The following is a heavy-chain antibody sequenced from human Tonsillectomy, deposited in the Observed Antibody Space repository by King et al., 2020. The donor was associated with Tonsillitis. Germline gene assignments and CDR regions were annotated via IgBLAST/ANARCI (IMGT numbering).Heavy chain of an antibody. J-gene: IGHJ6*02. V-gene: IGHV3-13*01. D-gene: IGHD6-19*01. CDR1: GFSFSSSD. CDR3: ARAIYASGCYHYAMDV. CDR2: IGAAGDT. Sequence: VQLVESGGGLVQPGGSLRLSCAASGFSFSSSDMHWVRQVPGKGLEWVSVIGAAGDTYYSASVKGRFTISRENANNSFYLQMNSLRAGDTAVYYCARAIYASGCYHYAMDVWGQGTTVTVSS.